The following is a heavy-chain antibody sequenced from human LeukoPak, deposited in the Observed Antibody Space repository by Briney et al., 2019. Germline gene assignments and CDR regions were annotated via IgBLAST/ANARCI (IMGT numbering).Heavy chain of an antibody. V-gene: IGHV4-59*01. CDR1: GDSIRTYY. CDR3: AIGWYYFDY. Sequence: PSETLSLTCTVSGDSIRTYYRSWIRQPPGKGLEWIGYIYYNGNTNYSPSLKSRVTMSVDTSKNQFSLRLSSVTAADTAVYYCAIGWYYFDYWGQGALVTVSS. J-gene: IGHJ4*02. D-gene: IGHD6-19*01. CDR2: IYYNGNT.